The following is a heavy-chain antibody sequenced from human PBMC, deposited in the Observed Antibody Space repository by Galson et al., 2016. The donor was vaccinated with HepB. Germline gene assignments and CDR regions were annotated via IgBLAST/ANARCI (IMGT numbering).Heavy chain of an antibody. J-gene: IGHJ6*02. CDR3: ATDSIAVSGRNVYFYYGLDV. V-gene: IGHV1-24*01. CDR2: FDPEHDET. CDR1: GFPLTELS. D-gene: IGHD6-19*01. Sequence: SVKVSCKVSGFPLTELSMHWVRQAPGKGLEWMGGFDPEHDETIYAQKFQGRVTMTEDTSTDTAYMELSSLTSGDPAVYYCATDSIAVSGRNVYFYYGLDVWGQGTTVTVSS.